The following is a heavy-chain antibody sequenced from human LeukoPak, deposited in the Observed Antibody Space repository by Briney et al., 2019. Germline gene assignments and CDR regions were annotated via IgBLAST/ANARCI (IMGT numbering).Heavy chain of an antibody. CDR3: ARLLFANYFDY. Sequence: GGSLRLSCAASGFTFSTYWMSWVRQAPGKGLEWVANIKEDGSEKYYVDSVKGRFTISRDNAKKSLYLQMNSLRAEDTAVYYCARLLFANYFDYWGQGTLVTVSS. CDR1: GFTFSTYW. J-gene: IGHJ4*02. D-gene: IGHD3-3*01. V-gene: IGHV3-7*01. CDR2: IKEDGSEK.